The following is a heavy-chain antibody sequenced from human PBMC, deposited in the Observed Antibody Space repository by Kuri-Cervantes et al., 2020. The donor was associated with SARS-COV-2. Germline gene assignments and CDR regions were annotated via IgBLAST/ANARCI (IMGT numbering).Heavy chain of an antibody. D-gene: IGHD3-22*01. CDR1: GFTVSSNY. Sequence: GESLKISCAASGFTVSSNYVNWVRQAPGKGLEWVSVIYSGGSTYYADSVKGRFTISRGNSKNTLYLQMNSLRAEDTAVYYCASIVTGDSSGYYWGQGTLVTVSS. CDR3: ASIVTGDSSGYY. V-gene: IGHV3-53*01. J-gene: IGHJ4*02. CDR2: IYSGGST.